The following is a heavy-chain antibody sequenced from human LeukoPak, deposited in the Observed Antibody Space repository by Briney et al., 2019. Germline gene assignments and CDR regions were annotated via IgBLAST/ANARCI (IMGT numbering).Heavy chain of an antibody. D-gene: IGHD3-22*01. CDR1: GGSFSGYY. Sequence: SETLSLTCAVYGGSFSGYYWSWIRQPPGKGLEWIGEINHSGSTNYNPSLKSRVTISVDTSKNQFSLKLSSVTAADTAVYYCTRASITMIVPDCWGQGTLVTVSS. CDR3: TRASITMIVPDC. J-gene: IGHJ4*02. V-gene: IGHV4-34*01. CDR2: INHSGST.